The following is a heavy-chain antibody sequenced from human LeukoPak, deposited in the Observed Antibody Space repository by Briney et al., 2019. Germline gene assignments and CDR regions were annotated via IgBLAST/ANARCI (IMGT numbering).Heavy chain of an antibody. V-gene: IGHV4-4*07. CDR2: IHASGTT. J-gene: IGHJ4*02. CDR3: ARDRGSSGWYDY. Sequence: SETLSLTCSISGGSLSSNYWSWIRQPAGKGLEWIGRIHASGTTNYDPSLKRRLTMSVDTSKNQFSLKLSSVTAADTAVYYCARDRGSSGWYDYWGQGTLVTVSS. CDR1: GGSLSSNY. D-gene: IGHD6-13*01.